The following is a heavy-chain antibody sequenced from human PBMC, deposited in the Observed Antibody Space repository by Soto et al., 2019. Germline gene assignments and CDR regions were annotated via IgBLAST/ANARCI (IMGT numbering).Heavy chain of an antibody. V-gene: IGHV1-69*06. J-gene: IGHJ5*02. CDR2: IIPIFGTA. D-gene: IGHD2-15*01. CDR1: GGTFSSYA. CDR3: ARDRGRYCSGGSCYSLNWFDP. Sequence: QVQLVQSGAEVKKPGSSVKVSCKASGGTFSSYAISWVRQALGQGLEWMGGIIPIFGTANYAQKFQGRVTITADKSTSTAYMELSSLRSEDTAVYYCARDRGRYCSGGSCYSLNWFDPWGQGTLVTVSS.